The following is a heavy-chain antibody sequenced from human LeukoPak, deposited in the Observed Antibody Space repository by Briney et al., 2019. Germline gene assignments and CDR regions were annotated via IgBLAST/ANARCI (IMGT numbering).Heavy chain of an antibody. D-gene: IGHD6-13*01. CDR3: ARKAATQYYYYGMDV. CDR2: IYTSGST. V-gene: IGHV4-61*02. J-gene: IGHJ6*02. CDR1: GGSISSGSYY. Sequence: SETLSLTCTVSGGSISSGSYYWSWIRQPAGKGLEWIGRIYTSGSTNYNPSLKSRVTISVDTSKNQFSLKLSSATAADTAVYYCARKAATQYYYYGMDVWGQGTTVTVSS.